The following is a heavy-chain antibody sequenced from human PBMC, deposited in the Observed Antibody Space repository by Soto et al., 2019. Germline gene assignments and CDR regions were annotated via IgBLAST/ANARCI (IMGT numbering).Heavy chain of an antibody. CDR2: ISSSGSTI. V-gene: IGHV3-11*01. J-gene: IGHJ4*02. CDR1: GFTFSDYY. D-gene: IGHD1-26*01. CDR3: ASPGRGY. Sequence: GGSLRLSCAASGFTFSDYYICWIRQAPGKGLERVSYISSSGSTIHYADSVKGRFTISRDNSKNSLSLQMNGLRDEDTAIYYCASPGRGYWGQGTPVTVSS.